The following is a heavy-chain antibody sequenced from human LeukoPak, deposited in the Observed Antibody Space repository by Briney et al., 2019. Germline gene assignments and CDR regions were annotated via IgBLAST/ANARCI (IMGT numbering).Heavy chain of an antibody. CDR2: INPNSGGT. CDR3: AGGDLGYCSGGSCYSGEFDL. J-gene: IGHJ5*02. Sequence: ASVKVSCKASGYTVTGYYMHWVRQAPGQGLEGRGGINPNSGGTNYAQKFQGRVTITSDTSISTAYMELSRLRSDDTAVYYCAGGDLGYCSGGSCYSGEFDLWGQGTLVTVSS. V-gene: IGHV1-2*02. D-gene: IGHD2-15*01. CDR1: GYTVTGYY.